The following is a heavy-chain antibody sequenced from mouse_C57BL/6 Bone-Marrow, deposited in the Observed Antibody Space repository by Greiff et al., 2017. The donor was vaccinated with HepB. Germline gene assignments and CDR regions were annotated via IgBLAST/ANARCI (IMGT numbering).Heavy chain of an antibody. CDR2: ISNLAYSI. Sequence: DVHLVESGGGLVQPGGSLKLSCAASGFTFSDYGMAWVRQAPRKGPEWVAFISNLAYSIYYADTVTGRFTISRENAKNTLYLEMSSLRSEDTAMYYCARQTVVASYWYFDVWGTGTTVTVSS. D-gene: IGHD1-1*01. J-gene: IGHJ1*03. CDR3: ARQTVVASYWYFDV. CDR1: GFTFSDYG. V-gene: IGHV5-15*01.